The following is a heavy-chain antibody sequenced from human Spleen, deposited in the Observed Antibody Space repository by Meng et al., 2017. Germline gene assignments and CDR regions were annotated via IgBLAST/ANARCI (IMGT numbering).Heavy chain of an antibody. Sequence: QVQLVQSGSELTKPGASVNVSCQASGYIFTTYAMNWVRQAPGQGLEWLGWIDTNTRNPTYAQGFTGRFVFYLDTSVSTAYLQINNLKAEDTAVYYCARGYDFWSGYLPGYFDFWGQGTLVTVSS. J-gene: IGHJ4*02. CDR1: GYIFTTYA. CDR2: IDTNTRNP. CDR3: ARGYDFWSGYLPGYFDF. D-gene: IGHD3-3*01. V-gene: IGHV7-4-1*02.